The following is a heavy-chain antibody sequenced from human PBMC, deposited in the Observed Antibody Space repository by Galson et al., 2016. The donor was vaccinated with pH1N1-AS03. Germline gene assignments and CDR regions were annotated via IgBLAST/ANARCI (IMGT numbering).Heavy chain of an antibody. J-gene: IGHJ4*02. V-gene: IGHV3-11*01. CDR2: ISGTANYV. Sequence: SLRLSCAGSGFNFGDHYMSWIRQAPGKGLECISYISGTANYVWHAESVKGRFTMSRDNSNKTLSLQMNSVTADDTDFYYCVRGARSFASGGPDDDWGRGTLVTVSS. CDR3: VRGARSFASGGPDDD. CDR1: GFNFGDHY. D-gene: IGHD3-10*01.